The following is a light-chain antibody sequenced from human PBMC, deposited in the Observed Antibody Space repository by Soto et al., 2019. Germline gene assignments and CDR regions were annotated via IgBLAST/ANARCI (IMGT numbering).Light chain of an antibody. V-gene: IGKV3-20*01. CDR3: QQYGSSPNT. Sequence: EIVLTQSPGTKSLSPGERATLSCRASQSVSSSYLAWYQQKPGQAPRLLIYGASSRATGIPDRFSGSGSGTDFTLTISRLEPEDFAVYYCQQYGSSPNTFGQGTKLEIK. J-gene: IGKJ2*01. CDR1: QSVSSSY. CDR2: GAS.